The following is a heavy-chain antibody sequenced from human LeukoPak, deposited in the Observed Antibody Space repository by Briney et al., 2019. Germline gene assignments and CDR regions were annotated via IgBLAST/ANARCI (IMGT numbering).Heavy chain of an antibody. Sequence: PGGSLRLSCAASGFTFSSYAMSWVRQAPGKGLEWVSAISGSGGSTYYADSVRGRFTISRDNSKNTLYLQMNSLRAEDTAVYYCAKDGLGGSYFDYWGQGTLVTVSS. J-gene: IGHJ4*02. CDR2: ISGSGGST. CDR3: AKDGLGGSYFDY. CDR1: GFTFSSYA. V-gene: IGHV3-23*01. D-gene: IGHD3-16*01.